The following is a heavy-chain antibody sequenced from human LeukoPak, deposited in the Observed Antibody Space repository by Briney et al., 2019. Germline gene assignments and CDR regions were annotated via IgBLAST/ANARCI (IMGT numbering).Heavy chain of an antibody. D-gene: IGHD1-26*01. Sequence: GGSLRLSCAASGFTFRDSAMTWVRQAPGKGLEWVSLISFSGDNTYYRDSVKGRFTVSRDNSKDTLYLQMNSLRAEDTAIDQCAIGIEISTWGLGTMVTVSS. CDR3: AIGIEIST. V-gene: IGHV3-23*01. J-gene: IGHJ3*01. CDR1: GFTFRDSA. CDR2: ISFSGDNT.